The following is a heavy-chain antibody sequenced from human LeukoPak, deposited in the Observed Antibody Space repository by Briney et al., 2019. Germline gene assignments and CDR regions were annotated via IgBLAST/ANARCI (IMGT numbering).Heavy chain of an antibody. CDR2: IRYDGSNE. CDR3: VRDNDFWSGYYSPTRGYFNY. D-gene: IGHD3-3*01. J-gene: IGHJ4*02. V-gene: IGHV3-30*02. Sequence: PGGSLRLSCAASGFTFSSHGMHWVRQAPGKGLEWVSFIRYDGSNEYYGDSVKGRFTISRDNSKNTLYMQMNSLRGEDTAVYYCVRDNDFWSGYYSPTRGYFNYWGQGTLVTVSS. CDR1: GFTFSSHG.